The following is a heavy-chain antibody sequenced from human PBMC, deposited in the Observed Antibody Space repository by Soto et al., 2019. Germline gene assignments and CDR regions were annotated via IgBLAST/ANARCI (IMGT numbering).Heavy chain of an antibody. V-gene: IGHV4-59*12. CDR2: IYYSGST. J-gene: IGHJ6*02. D-gene: IGHD4-17*01. CDR1: GGSISSYY. CDR3: ARIDLMTATVTRRDYYYYGMDV. Sequence: PSETLSLTCTVSGGSISSYYWSWIRQPPGKGLEWIGYIYYSGSTNYNPSLKSRVTISVDTSKNQFSLNLSSVTAADTAVYYCARIDLMTATVTRRDYYYYGMDVWGQGTKVTVSS.